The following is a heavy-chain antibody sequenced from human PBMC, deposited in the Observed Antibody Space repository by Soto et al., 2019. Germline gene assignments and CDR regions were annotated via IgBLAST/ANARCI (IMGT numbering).Heavy chain of an antibody. Sequence: EVQLVASGGGLVQPGGSLRLSCAASGFTFSSYTMNWVRQAPGKGLEWVSYISLSGSDMYYAGSVKGRFTISRDNAKNSLSLQMNSLRAEDTAVYYCVRDHIWSFDYWGQGTPVTVSS. CDR1: GFTFSSYT. J-gene: IGHJ4*02. CDR2: ISLSGSDM. D-gene: IGHD3-10*01. CDR3: VRDHIWSFDY. V-gene: IGHV3-48*01.